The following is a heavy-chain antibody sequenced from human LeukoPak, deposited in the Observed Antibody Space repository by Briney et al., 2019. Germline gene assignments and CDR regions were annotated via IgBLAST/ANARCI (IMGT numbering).Heavy chain of an antibody. Sequence: PGGSLRLSCTASGFTFNIYWMSWVRQAPGKGLEWVANIKPDGSEKYYVDSVKGRFTISRDNAKNSLYLQMNSLRAEDTALYYCAKSTTYYYDSSGYYYEAFDIWGQGTMVTVSS. V-gene: IGHV3-7*03. D-gene: IGHD3-22*01. CDR1: GFTFNIYW. CDR3: AKSTTYYYDSSGYYYEAFDI. J-gene: IGHJ3*02. CDR2: IKPDGSEK.